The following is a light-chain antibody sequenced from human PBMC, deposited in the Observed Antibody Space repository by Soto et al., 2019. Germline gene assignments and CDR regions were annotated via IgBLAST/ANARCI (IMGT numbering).Light chain of an antibody. J-gene: IGKJ1*01. CDR1: QSISNW. CDR3: QQYHSYSWT. V-gene: IGKV1-5*01. CDR2: DGS. Sequence: DIQMTQSPSTLSASVGDRVTITCRASQSISNWLAWYQQIPGKAPKLLIYDGSNLESGVPSRFSGSGSGTEFTLTISSLQPDDFVTYYCQQYHSYSWTFGQGTKVEIK.